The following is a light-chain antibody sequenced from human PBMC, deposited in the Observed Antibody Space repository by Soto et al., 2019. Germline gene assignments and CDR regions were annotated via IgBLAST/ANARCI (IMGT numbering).Light chain of an antibody. Sequence: DIQMTQSPSTLSAAVGDRVTITCRASQSISTWLAWYQQKPGKAPKLLIYDASSFESGVPLRFSGSGAGTEFTLTISSLQPDDFAAYYCLQYNAYSWTFGQGTKVDI. V-gene: IGKV1-5*01. CDR3: LQYNAYSWT. CDR1: QSISTW. J-gene: IGKJ1*01. CDR2: DAS.